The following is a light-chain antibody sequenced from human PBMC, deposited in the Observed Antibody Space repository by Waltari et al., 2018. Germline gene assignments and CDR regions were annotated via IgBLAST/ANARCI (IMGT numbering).Light chain of an antibody. V-gene: IGKV1-33*01. Sequence: DIQMTQSPSSLSASVGDRVTITCQASQDISNYLNWYQQKPGKARKLLIYDASNMETGVPSRFSGSGSGTDFTFTISSLQPEDIATYYCQQYDNLPPLFGPGTKVDIK. CDR2: DAS. CDR3: QQYDNLPPL. CDR1: QDISNY. J-gene: IGKJ3*01.